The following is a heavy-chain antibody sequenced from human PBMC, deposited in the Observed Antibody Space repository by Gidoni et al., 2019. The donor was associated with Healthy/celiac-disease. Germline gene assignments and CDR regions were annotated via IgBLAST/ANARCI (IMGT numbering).Heavy chain of an antibody. D-gene: IGHD6-13*01. J-gene: IGHJ6*02. CDR2: IWYDGSNK. CDR1: GFTFSSYG. Sequence: QVQLVESGGGVVQPGRSLRLSCAASGFTFSSYGMHWVRQAPGKGLEWVAVIWYDGSNKYYADSVKGRFTISRDNSKNTLYLQMNSLRAEDTAVYYCARDQAIAAAYGMDVWGQGTTVTVSS. CDR3: ARDQAIAAAYGMDV. V-gene: IGHV3-33*08.